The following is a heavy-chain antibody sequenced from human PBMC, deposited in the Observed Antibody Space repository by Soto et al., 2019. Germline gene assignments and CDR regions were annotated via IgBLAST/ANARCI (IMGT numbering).Heavy chain of an antibody. D-gene: IGHD3-16*02. CDR2: MNPNSGNT. V-gene: IGHV1-8*01. Sequence: GASVKVSCKASGYTFTSYDINWVRQATGQGLEWMGWMNPNSGNTGYAQKFQGRVTMTRNTSISTAYMELSSLRSEDTAVYYCARVIHDIWGSYRSFDYWGQGTLVTVSS. CDR1: GYTFTSYD. CDR3: ARVIHDIWGSYRSFDY. J-gene: IGHJ4*02.